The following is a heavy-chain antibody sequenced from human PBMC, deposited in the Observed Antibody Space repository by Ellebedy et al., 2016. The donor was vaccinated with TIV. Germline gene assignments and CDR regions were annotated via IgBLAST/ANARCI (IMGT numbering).Heavy chain of an antibody. J-gene: IGHJ4*02. CDR3: ATSASYCSGGSCEDY. CDR1: GYTLTELS. CDR2: FDPEDGET. D-gene: IGHD2-15*01. V-gene: IGHV1-24*01. Sequence: ASVKVSXXVSGYTLTELSMHWVRQAPGKGLEWMGGFDPEDGETIYAQKFQGRVTMTEDTSTDTAYMELSSLRSEDTAVYYCATSASYCSGGSCEDYWGQGTLVTVSS.